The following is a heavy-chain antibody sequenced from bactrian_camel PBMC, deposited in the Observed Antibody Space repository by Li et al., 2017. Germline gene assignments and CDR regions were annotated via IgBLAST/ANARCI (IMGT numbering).Heavy chain of an antibody. CDR3: GTTNAGIEPYRCGAWYLEWPYAQ. CDR2: IDTGDGST. CDR1: GNTYTSSC. Sequence: HVQMVESGGGSVQAGGSLRLSCAASGNTYTSSCMGWFRQAPGQEREGVAAIDTGDGSTYYLNSVEGRFTISQDNANKNTIYLQMNSLKPEDTAKYYCGTTNAGIEPYRCGAWYLEWPYAQWGQGTQVTVS. D-gene: IGHD6*01. J-gene: IGHJ4*01. V-gene: IGHV3S54*01.